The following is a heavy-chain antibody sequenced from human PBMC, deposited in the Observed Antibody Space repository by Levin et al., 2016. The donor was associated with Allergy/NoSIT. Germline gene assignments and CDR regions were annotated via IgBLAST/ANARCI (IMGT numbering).Heavy chain of an antibody. Sequence: WIRQPPGKGLEWVSAISNSGGSTHYADSVKGRFTISRDNSKNTLYLQMNSLRAEDTAIYYCAKLVGGYEVGPRDYWGQGTLVTVSS. J-gene: IGHJ4*02. D-gene: IGHD1-26*01. CDR2: ISNSGGST. CDR3: AKLVGGYEVGPRDY. V-gene: IGHV3-23*01.